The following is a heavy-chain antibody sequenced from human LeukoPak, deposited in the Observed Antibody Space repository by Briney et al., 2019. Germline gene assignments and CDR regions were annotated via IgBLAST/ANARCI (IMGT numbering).Heavy chain of an antibody. CDR2: ISHDGNNN. J-gene: IGHJ4*02. CDR1: GFTFSSYG. CDR3: AKDGPPVAFDY. Sequence: GGSLRPSCAASGFTFSSYGMHWVRQAPGKGLEWVAVISHDGNNNYYSDSVKGRFTISRDNSKNTLDLQMNSLRAEDTAVYYCAKDGPPVAFDYWGQGTLVTVSS. V-gene: IGHV3-30*18. D-gene: IGHD3/OR15-3a*01.